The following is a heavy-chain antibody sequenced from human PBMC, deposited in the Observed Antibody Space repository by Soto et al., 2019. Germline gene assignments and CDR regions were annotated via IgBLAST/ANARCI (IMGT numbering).Heavy chain of an antibody. CDR2: INPSGGSK. CDR3: ARVKTKYNWNYGPQFFDY. V-gene: IGHV1-46*01. D-gene: IGHD1-7*01. J-gene: IGHJ4*02. Sequence: ASVKVSCKASGYTFTSYYMHWVRQAPGQGLEWMGIINPSGGSKSYAQKFQGRVTMTRDTSTSTVYMELSSLRSEDTAVYYCARVKTKYNWNYGPQFFDYWGQGTLVTVSS. CDR1: GYTFTSYY.